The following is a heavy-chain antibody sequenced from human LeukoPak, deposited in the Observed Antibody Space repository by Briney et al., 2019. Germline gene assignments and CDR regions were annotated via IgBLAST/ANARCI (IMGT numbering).Heavy chain of an antibody. V-gene: IGHV3-21*06. J-gene: IGHJ6*02. CDR2: ISTSSGYI. CDR3: AREDIVVVVAATAYYYGMDV. D-gene: IGHD2-15*01. CDR1: GFTFSSYG. Sequence: GGSLRLSCAASGFTFSSYGMNWVRQAPGKGLEWVSSISTSSGYIYYADSLEGRFTISRDNAQNSLYLQMNSLRAEDTAVYYCAREDIVVVVAATAYYYGMDVWGQGTTVTVSS.